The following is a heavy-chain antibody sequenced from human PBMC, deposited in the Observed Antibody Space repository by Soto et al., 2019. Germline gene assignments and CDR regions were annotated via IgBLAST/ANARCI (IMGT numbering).Heavy chain of an antibody. Sequence: HVQLVQSGGELKKPGASVKVSCNTSGYTFNTYFITRVRQAPGQGLEWMGWISPHNGNTNYAEKFQGRVTMTADTITKTAYMDLRNLRIDDTAVYYYARDSGNYFDYWAQGTPVTVSS. D-gene: IGHD6-25*01. CDR1: GYTFNTYF. J-gene: IGHJ4*02. CDR2: ISPHNGNT. V-gene: IGHV1-18*01. CDR3: ARDSGNYFDY.